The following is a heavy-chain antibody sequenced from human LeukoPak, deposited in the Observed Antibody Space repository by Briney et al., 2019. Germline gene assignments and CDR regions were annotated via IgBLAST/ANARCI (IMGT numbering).Heavy chain of an antibody. CDR1: GGSISSGTYY. D-gene: IGHD4-23*01. CDR3: ARDSPATTVVTPFRGLWTDAFDI. Sequence: SETLSLTCTVSGGSISSGTYYWSWIRQPAGKGLEWIGRIYTSGSTNYNPSLKSRVTISVDTSKNQFSLKLSSVTAADTAVYYCARDSPATTVVTPFRGLWTDAFDIWGQGTMVTVSS. CDR2: IYTSGST. V-gene: IGHV4-61*02. J-gene: IGHJ3*02.